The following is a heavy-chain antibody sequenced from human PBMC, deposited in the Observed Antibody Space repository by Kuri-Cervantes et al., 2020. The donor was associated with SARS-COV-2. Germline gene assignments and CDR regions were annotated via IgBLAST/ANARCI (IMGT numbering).Heavy chain of an antibody. J-gene: IGHJ6*02. D-gene: IGHD3-10*01. Sequence: SVKVSCKASGGTFSSYAISWVRQAPGQGLEWMGGIIPIFGTANYAQKFQGRVTITADKSTSTAYMELSSLRSEDTAVYYCARAYGSGSFLYYYYGMDVWGQGTTVTVSS. CDR2: IIPIFGTA. V-gene: IGHV1-69*06. CDR1: GGTFSSYA. CDR3: ARAYGSGSFLYYYYGMDV.